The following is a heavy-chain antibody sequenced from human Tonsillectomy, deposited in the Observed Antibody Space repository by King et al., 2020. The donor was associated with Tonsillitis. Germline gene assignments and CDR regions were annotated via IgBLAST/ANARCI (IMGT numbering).Heavy chain of an antibody. V-gene: IGHV4-4*02. CDR3: ASDKGIVVEPAARPNPYYMDV. D-gene: IGHD2-2*01. CDR1: GGSISSSNW. Sequence: QLQLQESGPGLVKPSGTLSLTCAVSGGSISSSNWWSWVRQPPGKGLEWIGEIYHSGSTNYNPSLKSRVTISVDKSKNQFSLKLSSVTAEDTAIYYCASDKGIVVEPAARPNPYYMDVWGKGTTVTVSS. J-gene: IGHJ6*03. CDR2: IYHSGST.